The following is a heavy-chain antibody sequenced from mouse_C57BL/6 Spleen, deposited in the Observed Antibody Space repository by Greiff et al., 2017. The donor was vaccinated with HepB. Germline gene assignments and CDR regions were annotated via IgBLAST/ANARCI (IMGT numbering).Heavy chain of an antibody. D-gene: IGHD4-1*01. V-gene: IGHV1-5*01. CDR2: IYPGNSDT. CDR3: TRAGGYCGD. CDR1: GYTFTSYW. J-gene: IGHJ2*01. Sequence: EVQLVESGTVLARPGASVKMSCKTSGYTFTSYWMHWVKQRPGQGLEWIGAIYPGNSDTSYNQKFKGKAELTAVPSASTAYMELSSLTNEDSAVSYCTRAGGYCGDWGQGTTLAVSS.